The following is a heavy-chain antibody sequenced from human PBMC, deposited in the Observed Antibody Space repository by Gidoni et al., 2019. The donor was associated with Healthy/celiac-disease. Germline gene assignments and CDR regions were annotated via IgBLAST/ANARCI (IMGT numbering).Heavy chain of an antibody. CDR3: ARDPNWYDAFDI. D-gene: IGHD7-27*01. Sequence: QVQLQESGPGLVKPSETLSLTCTVSGGSVSSGSYYWSWIRQPPGKGLEWIGYIYYSGSTNYNPYLKSRVTISVDTSKNQFSLKLSSVTAADTAVYYCARDPNWYDAFDIWGQGTMVTVSS. V-gene: IGHV4-61*01. CDR1: GGSVSSGSYY. J-gene: IGHJ3*02. CDR2: IYYSGST.